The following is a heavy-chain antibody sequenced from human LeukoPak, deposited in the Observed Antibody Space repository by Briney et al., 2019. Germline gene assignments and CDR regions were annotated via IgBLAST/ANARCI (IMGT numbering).Heavy chain of an antibody. CDR3: AKYGVDCSSTSCYPLYYMDV. Sequence: GGSLRLSCAASGFTFDDYAMHWVRQAPGKGLEWVSLISGGGGITNYADSVKGRFTISRDNSKYTLFLQMSSLRAEDTAVYYCAKYGVDCSSTSCYPLYYMDVWGKGTTVTVSS. CDR1: GFTFDDYA. D-gene: IGHD2-2*01. J-gene: IGHJ6*03. V-gene: IGHV3-23*01. CDR2: ISGGGGIT.